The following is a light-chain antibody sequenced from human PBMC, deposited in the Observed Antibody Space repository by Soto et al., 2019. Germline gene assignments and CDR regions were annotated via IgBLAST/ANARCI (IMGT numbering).Light chain of an antibody. V-gene: IGKV3-15*01. Sequence: EIVMTQCPATLSVSPGERVTLSCRASQSVNSNMAWYQQKPGQVPRVLIYGASTRATGIPARFSGSGSGTEFTLTITNLQPEDFAVYHCQQYDNWPPWTFGQGTKVEIK. J-gene: IGKJ1*01. CDR3: QQYDNWPPWT. CDR1: QSVNSN. CDR2: GAS.